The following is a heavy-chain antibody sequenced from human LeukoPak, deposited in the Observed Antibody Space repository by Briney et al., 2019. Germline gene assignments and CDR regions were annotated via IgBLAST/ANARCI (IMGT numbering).Heavy chain of an antibody. D-gene: IGHD1-1*01. CDR1: GYTFTSYY. CDR3: ARVSGTLYLDY. V-gene: IGHV1-46*01. Sequence: ASVKVSCKASGYTFTSYYMHWVRQAPGQGLEWMGIINPSGGSTSYAQKFQGRVTMTRDMSTRTVYMEMSSLRSEDTAVYYCARVSGTLYLDYWGQGTLVTVSS. J-gene: IGHJ4*02. CDR2: INPSGGST.